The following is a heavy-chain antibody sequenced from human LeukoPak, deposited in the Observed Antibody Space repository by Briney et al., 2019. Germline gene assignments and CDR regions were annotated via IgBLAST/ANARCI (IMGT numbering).Heavy chain of an antibody. Sequence: PGGSLRLSCAASGFTFSSYAMHWVRQAPGKGLEGVAVISYDGSNKYYADSVKGRFTISRDNSKNTLYLQMNSLRAEDTTVYYCAKDSSEEGFDYWGQGTLVTVSS. V-gene: IGHV3-30-3*01. CDR1: GFTFSSYA. CDR2: ISYDGSNK. CDR3: AKDSSEEGFDY. D-gene: IGHD2-2*01. J-gene: IGHJ4*02.